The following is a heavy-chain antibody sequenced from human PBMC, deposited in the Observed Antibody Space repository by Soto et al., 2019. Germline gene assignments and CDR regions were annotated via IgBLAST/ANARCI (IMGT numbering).Heavy chain of an antibody. D-gene: IGHD6-13*01. J-gene: IGHJ5*02. Sequence: QVQLVQSGAEVKKPGASVKVSCKASGYTFTSYGISWVRQAPGQGLEWMGWISAYNGNTNYAQKLQGRVTMTTDTSTSTAYTELRSLRSDDTAVYYCARDTPYSSLTNWFDPWGQGTLVTVSS. CDR2: ISAYNGNT. CDR3: ARDTPYSSLTNWFDP. V-gene: IGHV1-18*01. CDR1: GYTFTSYG.